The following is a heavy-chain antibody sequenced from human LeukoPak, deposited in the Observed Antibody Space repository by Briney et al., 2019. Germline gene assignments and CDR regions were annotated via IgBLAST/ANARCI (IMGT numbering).Heavy chain of an antibody. CDR2: ISYDGSKK. J-gene: IGHJ4*02. D-gene: IGHD7-27*01. CDR1: GFTFSSYG. V-gene: IGHV3-30*18. CDR3: AKDGGLWVSAHWGDS. Sequence: GGSLRLSCAASGFTFSSYGIHWVRQAPGKGLEWVAGISYDGSKKFCADSVKGRFAISRDNSQNTVYLQMNSLRAEDTAVYYCAKDGGLWVSAHWGDSWGRGTLVTVSS.